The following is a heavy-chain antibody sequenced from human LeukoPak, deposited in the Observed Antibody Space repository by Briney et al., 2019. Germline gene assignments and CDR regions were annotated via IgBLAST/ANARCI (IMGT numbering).Heavy chain of an antibody. D-gene: IGHD1-26*01. CDR3: AKSGRPRGAFDI. J-gene: IGHJ3*02. CDR1: GFTFSSYS. Sequence: GGSLRLSCAASGFTFSSYSMNWVRQAPGKGLEWVSYISSSSSTIYYADSVKGRFTISRDNSKNTLYLQMNSLRAEDTAVYYCAKSGRPRGAFDIWGQGTMVTVSS. V-gene: IGHV3-48*01. CDR2: ISSSSSTI.